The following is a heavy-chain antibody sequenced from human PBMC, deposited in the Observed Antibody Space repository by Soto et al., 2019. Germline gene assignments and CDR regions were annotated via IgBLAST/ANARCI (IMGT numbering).Heavy chain of an antibody. V-gene: IGHV3-11*01. CDR3: ARDADASSSYYHYYGMDV. CDR2: ISGYGSTI. J-gene: IGHJ6*02. Sequence: PGGSLRLSCAASGFTFSDYYMSWIRQAPGKGLEWVSYISGYGSTIYYADSMKGRFTISRDNAKNSLYLQMNSLRAEDTAVYYCARDADASSSYYHYYGMDVWGQGTTVTVSS. D-gene: IGHD6-6*01. CDR1: GFTFSDYY.